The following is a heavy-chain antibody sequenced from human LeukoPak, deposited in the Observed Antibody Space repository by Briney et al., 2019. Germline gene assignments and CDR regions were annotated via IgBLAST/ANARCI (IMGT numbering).Heavy chain of an antibody. CDR1: GGSISSGGYY. J-gene: IGHJ5*02. V-gene: IGHV4-31*03. CDR2: IYYSGST. Sequence: SETLSLTCTVSGGSISSGGYYWSWIRQHPGKGLEWIGYIYYSGSTYYNPSLKSRVTMSVDTSKNQFSLKLSSVTAADTAVYYCARRTVRGPHNWFDPWGQGTLVTVSS. CDR3: ARRTVRGPHNWFDP. D-gene: IGHD3-10*01.